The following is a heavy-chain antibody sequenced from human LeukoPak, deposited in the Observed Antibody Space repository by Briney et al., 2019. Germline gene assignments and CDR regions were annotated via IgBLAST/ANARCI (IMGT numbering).Heavy chain of an antibody. CDR1: GGSISXXX. Sequence: PSETLSLTCTVSGGSISXXXXXXIRXPXXXGLQWIGYIHYSGSTXXNAXXKSRXXXXXDTSKNQFSLKLTSLTAADTAVYYCARENYFDYWGQGTLVTVSS. V-gene: IGHV4-59*01. CDR3: ARENYFDY. CDR2: IHYSGST. J-gene: IGHJ4*02.